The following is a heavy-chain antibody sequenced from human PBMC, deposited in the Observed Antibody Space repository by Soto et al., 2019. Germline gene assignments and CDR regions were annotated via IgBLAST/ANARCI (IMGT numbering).Heavy chain of an antibody. D-gene: IGHD3-16*02. CDR3: ATTVRTGNHYFDY. Sequence: GASVKVSCKVSGYTLTELSMHWVRQAPGKGLEWMGGFDPEDGEAIYAQKFQGRVTMTEDTSTDTAYMELSSLRSEDTAVYYCATTVRTGNHYFDYWGQGTLVTVSS. J-gene: IGHJ4*02. CDR1: GYTLTELS. CDR2: FDPEDGEA. V-gene: IGHV1-24*01.